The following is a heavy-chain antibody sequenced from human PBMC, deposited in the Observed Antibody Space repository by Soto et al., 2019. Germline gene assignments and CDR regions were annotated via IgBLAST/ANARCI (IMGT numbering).Heavy chain of an antibody. J-gene: IGHJ2*01. D-gene: IGHD2-2*02. CDR1: GGPFSSYA. Sequence: QVQLVQSGAEVKKPGSSVQVSCNASGGPFSSYAISWVRQAPGQGLEWMGGSIPIFGTANSAQKFQGRVTITADKSTSTAYMELSSLRSEDAAVYYGARSRYCSSACCYKRWYFDRWGRGTLVTVSS. CDR2: SIPIFGTA. CDR3: ARSRYCSSACCYKRWYFDR. V-gene: IGHV1-69*06.